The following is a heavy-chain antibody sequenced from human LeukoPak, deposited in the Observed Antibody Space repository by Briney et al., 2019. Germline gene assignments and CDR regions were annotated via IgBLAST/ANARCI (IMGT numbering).Heavy chain of an antibody. J-gene: IGHJ4*02. CDR2: ISAYNGNT. V-gene: IGHV1-18*01. D-gene: IGHD4-23*01. CDR1: GGTFSSYA. Sequence: ASVKVSCKASGGTFSSYAISWVRQAPGQGLEWMGWISAYNGNTNYAQKLQGRVTMTTDTSTSTAYMELRSLRSDDTAVYYCARGKRRLYGGNSPASSVFDYWAREPWSPSPQ. CDR3: ARGKRRLYGGNSPASSVFDY.